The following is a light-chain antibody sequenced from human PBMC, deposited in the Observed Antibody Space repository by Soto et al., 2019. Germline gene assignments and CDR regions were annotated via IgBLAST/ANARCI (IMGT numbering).Light chain of an antibody. CDR1: QSVSNSY. CDR3: QQYDSSLYT. Sequence: EIVLTQSPGTLYLSPGERATLSCRASQSVSNSYLAWYQHKHGQAPRLLIYGASSRATGIPDRFSGSGSGTDFTLTISRLEPEDFAVYYCQQYDSSLYTFGQGTKLEIK. J-gene: IGKJ2*01. CDR2: GAS. V-gene: IGKV3-20*01.